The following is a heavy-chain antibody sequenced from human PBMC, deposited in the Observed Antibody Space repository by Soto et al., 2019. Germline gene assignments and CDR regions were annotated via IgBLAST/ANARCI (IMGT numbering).Heavy chain of an antibody. J-gene: IGHJ6*02. CDR1: GYSFSSYW. V-gene: IGHV5-51*01. D-gene: IGHD6-13*01. CDR2: IYPGDSDT. Sequence: GESLKISCKGSGYSFSSYWINWVRQMPGKGLEWMGIIYPGDSDTRYSPSFQGQVTISADKSISTAYLQWRSLKASDTAMYYCARHHGSPGSYFGMDVWGQGTTVTVSS. CDR3: ARHHGSPGSYFGMDV.